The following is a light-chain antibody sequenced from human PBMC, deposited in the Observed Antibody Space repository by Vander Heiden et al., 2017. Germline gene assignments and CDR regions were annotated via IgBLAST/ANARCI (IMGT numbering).Light chain of an antibody. CDR1: QSISDW. Sequence: DIQMTQSPSTLSASVGDRVTMTCRASQSISDWLAWYQQEPGKAPKLLIYKSSSLGTGVPSRFSGSGSGTEFTLSISSLQTDDFATYYCQQYDSYPLTFGGGTKVEIK. J-gene: IGKJ4*01. CDR2: KSS. CDR3: QQYDSYPLT. V-gene: IGKV1-5*03.